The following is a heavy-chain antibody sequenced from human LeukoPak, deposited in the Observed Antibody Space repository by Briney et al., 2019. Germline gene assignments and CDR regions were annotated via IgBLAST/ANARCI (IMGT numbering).Heavy chain of an antibody. D-gene: IGHD3-22*01. Sequence: ASVKVSCKASGYTFTDYAVSWVRQAPGQGLEYMGYISAYNGNTNYAQNLQGRVTMTTDTSTTTVYMELRSLRSDDTAVYYCARVAYYYDSAGLYLNYFYGMDVWGQGTTVTVSS. J-gene: IGHJ6*02. CDR2: ISAYNGNT. CDR1: GYTFTDYA. CDR3: ARVAYYYDSAGLYLNYFYGMDV. V-gene: IGHV1-18*01.